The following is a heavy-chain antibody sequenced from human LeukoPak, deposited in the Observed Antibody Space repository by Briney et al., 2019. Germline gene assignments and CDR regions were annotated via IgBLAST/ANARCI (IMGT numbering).Heavy chain of an antibody. CDR1: GYTFTSYY. D-gene: IGHD3-16*01. Sequence: ASVKVSCKASGYTFTSYYMHWVRQAPGQGLEWMGIINPSGGSTSYAQKFQGRVTMTRDTSTSTVYMELSSRRSEDAAVYYCAGELWGSFGAFDIWGQGTMVTVAS. V-gene: IGHV1-46*01. CDR2: INPSGGST. J-gene: IGHJ3*02. CDR3: AGELWGSFGAFDI.